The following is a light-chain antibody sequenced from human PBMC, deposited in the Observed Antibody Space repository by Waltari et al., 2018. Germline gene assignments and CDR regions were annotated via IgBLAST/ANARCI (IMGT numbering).Light chain of an antibody. Sequence: DIVLTQSPGTLSLSPGERATLSCRASQSVSSSYLAWYQQKPGQAHRLLIYGASSRATGIPDRFSGSGSGTDFTLTISRLEPEDFAVYYCQQYGSSGVFGPGTKVDIK. CDR2: GAS. J-gene: IGKJ3*01. V-gene: IGKV3-20*01. CDR1: QSVSSSY. CDR3: QQYGSSGV.